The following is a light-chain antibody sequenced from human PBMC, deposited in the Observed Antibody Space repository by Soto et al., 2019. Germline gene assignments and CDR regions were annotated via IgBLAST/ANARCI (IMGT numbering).Light chain of an antibody. V-gene: IGKV3-20*01. J-gene: IGKJ4*01. CDR1: QSVSSSY. Sequence: EIVLTQSPGTLSLSPGERATLSCRASQSVSSSYLAWYQQKPGQSPRLLIDGASSRATGIPDRFSGSGSGTDFTLTISRLEPDDFAVYYCQQYGSSSTFGGGTKVEIK. CDR2: GAS. CDR3: QQYGSSST.